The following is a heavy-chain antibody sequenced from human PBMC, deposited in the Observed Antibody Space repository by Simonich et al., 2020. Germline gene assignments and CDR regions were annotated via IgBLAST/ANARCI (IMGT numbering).Heavy chain of an antibody. CDR1: GYTFTGYY. V-gene: IGHV1-2*06. CDR3: ARDTFLGYCSSTSCYDAFDI. J-gene: IGHJ3*02. D-gene: IGHD2-2*01. Sequence: QVQLVQSGAEVKKPGASVKVSCKASGYTFTGYYMHWVRQAPGQGLEWMGRTNPNIGGTNYAQKFQGRVTMTSDTSISTAYMELSRLRSDDTAVYYWARDTFLGYCSSTSCYDAFDIWGQGTMVTVSS. CDR2: TNPNIGGT.